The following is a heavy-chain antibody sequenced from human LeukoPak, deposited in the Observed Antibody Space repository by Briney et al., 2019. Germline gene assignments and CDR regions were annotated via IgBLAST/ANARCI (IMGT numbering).Heavy chain of an antibody. CDR2: IKSKPAGGTI. Sequence: GGSLRLSCTASEFTFSNAWMNWVRQAPGKRLEWVARIKSKPAGGTIDYVAPVKGRFIISRDDSRNTVFLQMNSLKTEDTGVYYCATGGYYLDFWGQGTLVTVSS. J-gene: IGHJ4*02. D-gene: IGHD1-26*01. CDR3: ATGGYYLDF. V-gene: IGHV3-15*01. CDR1: EFTFSNAW.